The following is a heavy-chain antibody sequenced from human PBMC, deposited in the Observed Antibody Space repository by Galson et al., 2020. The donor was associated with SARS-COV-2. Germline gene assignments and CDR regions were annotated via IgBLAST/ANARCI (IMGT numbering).Heavy chain of an antibody. CDR1: GFTFSSYA. J-gene: IGHJ4*02. D-gene: IGHD6-19*01. Sequence: TGGSLRLSCAASGFTFSSYAMHWVRQAPGKGLEWVAVISYDGSNKYYADSVKGRFTISRDNSKNTLYLQMNSLRAEDTAVYYCASPRDLYSSGAFDYWGQGTLVTVSS. CDR2: ISYDGSNK. CDR3: ASPRDLYSSGAFDY. V-gene: IGHV3-30-3*01.